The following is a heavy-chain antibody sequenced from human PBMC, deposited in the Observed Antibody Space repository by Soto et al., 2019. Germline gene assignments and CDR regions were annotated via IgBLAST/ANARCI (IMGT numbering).Heavy chain of an antibody. V-gene: IGHV3-53*01. CDR2: IYSGGST. CDR3: ARESGWTDYYYYGMDV. CDR1: GFTVSSNY. D-gene: IGHD6-19*01. J-gene: IGHJ6*02. Sequence: GGSLRLSCAASGFTVSSNYMSWVRQAPGKGLEWVSVIYSGGSTYYADSVKGRFTISRDNSKNTLYLQMNSLRAEDTAVYYCARESGWTDYYYYGMDVWGQGTTVTVSS.